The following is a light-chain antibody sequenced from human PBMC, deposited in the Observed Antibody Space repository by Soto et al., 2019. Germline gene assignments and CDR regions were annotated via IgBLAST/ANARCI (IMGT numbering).Light chain of an antibody. CDR1: QGIGNA. V-gene: IGKV1-6*01. CDR3: QQYNNWPRT. J-gene: IGKJ2*01. Sequence: AIQMTQSPSSLSASAGDRVTISCRASQGIGNALGWYQQKPGKPPKFLIYGASNLQSGVPPRFSGSGSGTDFTLTIGSLQSDDFAVYYCQQYNNWPRTFGQGTKVDIK. CDR2: GAS.